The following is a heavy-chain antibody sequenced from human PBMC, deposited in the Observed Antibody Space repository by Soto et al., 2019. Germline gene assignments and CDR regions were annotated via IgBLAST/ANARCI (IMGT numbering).Heavy chain of an antibody. J-gene: IGHJ4*02. D-gene: IGHD4-17*01. CDR3: ARDSGYGDPFDY. CDR1: GGSISGYY. V-gene: IGHV4-59*01. CDR2: IFYSGNT. Sequence: PSETLSLTCTVSGGSISGYYWSWIRQPPGKGLEWIGYIFYSGNTNYNPSLKSRVTISVDTSKNQFSLKLRSVTAADTAVYYCARDSGYGDPFDYWGQGTLVT.